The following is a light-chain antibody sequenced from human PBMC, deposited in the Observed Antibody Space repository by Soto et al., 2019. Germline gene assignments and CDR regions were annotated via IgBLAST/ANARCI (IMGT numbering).Light chain of an antibody. J-gene: IGKJ2*01. CDR3: QQYGSSSYT. CDR2: GGS. CDR1: QSVSSRF. Sequence: EIEMTQSPGTLSLSLGDRATLSCRASQSVSSRFVAWYQQKPGQAPRLLIYGGSSRATGLPERFSGSGSGTDFTLTIRRLEPEDFAVYYCQQYGSSSYTFGQGTKLEVK. V-gene: IGKV3-20*01.